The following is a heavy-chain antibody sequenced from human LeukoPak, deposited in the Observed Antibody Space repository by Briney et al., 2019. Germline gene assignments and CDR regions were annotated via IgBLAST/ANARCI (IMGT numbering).Heavy chain of an antibody. Sequence: GGSLRLSCAASGFTFSSYAMNWVRQAPGKGLEWGSAISGGGDSTYYADSVRGRFTISRDNSKNTLYLQMNSLRAEDTAVYYCAKKSVPNTPPTFDYWGQGTLVTVSS. V-gene: IGHV3-23*01. CDR2: ISGGGDST. CDR3: AKKSVPNTPPTFDY. J-gene: IGHJ4*02. D-gene: IGHD2-2*02. CDR1: GFTFSSYA.